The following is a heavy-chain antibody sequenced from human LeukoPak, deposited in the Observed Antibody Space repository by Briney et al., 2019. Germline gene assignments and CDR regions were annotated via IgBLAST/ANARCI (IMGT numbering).Heavy chain of an antibody. J-gene: IGHJ4*02. CDR3: ARGADGYNYFDY. CDR2: IYHSGST. Sequence: SETLSLTCTVSGGSISGGGYYWSWIRQPPGKGLEWIGYIYHSGSTYYNPSLKSRVTISVDRSKNQFSLKLSSVTAADTAVYYCARGADGYNYFDYWGQGTLVTVSS. V-gene: IGHV4-30-2*01. D-gene: IGHD5-24*01. CDR1: GGSISGGGYY.